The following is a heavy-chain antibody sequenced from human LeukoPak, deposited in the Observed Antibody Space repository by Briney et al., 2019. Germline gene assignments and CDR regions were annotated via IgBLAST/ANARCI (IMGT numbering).Heavy chain of an antibody. CDR2: IIPILGIA. CDR1: GGTFSSYA. Sequence: ASVKVSCKASGGTFSSYAISWVRQAPGQGLEWMGRIIPILGIANYAQKFQGRVTITADKSTSTAYMELSSLRSEDTAVYYCASSMITFGGVPYYFDYWAREPWSPSPQ. V-gene: IGHV1-69*04. CDR3: ASSMITFGGVPYYFDY. D-gene: IGHD3-16*01. J-gene: IGHJ4*02.